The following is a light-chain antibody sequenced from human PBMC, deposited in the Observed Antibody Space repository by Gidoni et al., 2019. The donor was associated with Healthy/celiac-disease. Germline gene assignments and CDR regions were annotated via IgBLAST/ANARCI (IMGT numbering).Light chain of an antibody. CDR3: QQYGSSPPIT. CDR2: GAS. J-gene: IGKJ5*01. CDR1: QSVSSSY. V-gene: IGKV3-20*01. Sequence: EIVLTPSPVTLSLSPRERATLSCRASQSVSSSYLAWYQQKPGQAPRLLIYGASSRATGIPDTCSGSGSCTDFTITISRLEPADFAVEYCQQYGSSPPITFGQGTRLEIK.